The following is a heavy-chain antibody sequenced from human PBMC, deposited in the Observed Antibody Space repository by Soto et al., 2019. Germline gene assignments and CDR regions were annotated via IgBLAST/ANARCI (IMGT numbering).Heavy chain of an antibody. CDR2: IWYDGSNK. Sequence: QVQLVESGGGVVQPGRSLRLSCAASGFTFSSYGMHWVRQAPGKGLEWVAVIWYDGSNKYYADSVKGRFTISRDNSKNTLYLQTNSLRAEDTAVYYCARDSAPVEMATIAALGYWGQGTLVTVSS. V-gene: IGHV3-33*01. CDR1: GFTFSSYG. CDR3: ARDSAPVEMATIAALGY. J-gene: IGHJ4*02. D-gene: IGHD5-12*01.